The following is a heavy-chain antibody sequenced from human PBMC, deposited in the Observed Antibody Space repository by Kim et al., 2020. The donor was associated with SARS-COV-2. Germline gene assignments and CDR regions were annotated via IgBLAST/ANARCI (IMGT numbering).Heavy chain of an antibody. CDR3: ARDLSVRGVITGRYFDY. J-gene: IGHJ4*02. D-gene: IGHD3-10*02. Sequence: SETLSLTCTVSGGSISSYYWSWIRQPPGKGLEWIGYIYYSGSTNYNPSLKSRVTISVDTSKNQFSLKLSSVTAADTAVYYCARDLSVRGVITGRYFDYWGQGPMVTVSS. CDR2: IYYSGST. V-gene: IGHV4-59*13. CDR1: GGSISSYY.